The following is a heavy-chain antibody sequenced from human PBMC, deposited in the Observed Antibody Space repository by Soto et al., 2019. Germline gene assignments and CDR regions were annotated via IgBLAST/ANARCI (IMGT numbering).Heavy chain of an antibody. Sequence: EVQLVESGGGLVQPGGSLRLSCAASGFTFSSYEMNWVRQAPGKGLEWVSYISSSGSTIYYADSVKGRFTISRDNAKNSLYLQMYSLRAEDTAVYYCARVSDWGPYNWFDPWGQGTLVTVSS. J-gene: IGHJ5*02. V-gene: IGHV3-48*03. D-gene: IGHD7-27*01. CDR2: ISSSGSTI. CDR3: ARVSDWGPYNWFDP. CDR1: GFTFSSYE.